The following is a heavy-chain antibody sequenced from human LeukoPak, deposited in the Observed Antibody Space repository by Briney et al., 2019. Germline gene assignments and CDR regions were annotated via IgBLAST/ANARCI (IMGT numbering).Heavy chain of an antibody. Sequence: GGSLRLSCAASGFTFSSYAMSWVRQAPGKGLEWVSAISGSGGSTYYADSVKGRFTISRDNSKNTPYLQMNSLRAEDTAVYYCAKNPVGFIVPDYWGQGTLVAVSS. V-gene: IGHV3-23*01. CDR1: GFTFSSYA. D-gene: IGHD2-2*01. CDR3: AKNPVGFIVPDY. CDR2: ISGSGGST. J-gene: IGHJ4*02.